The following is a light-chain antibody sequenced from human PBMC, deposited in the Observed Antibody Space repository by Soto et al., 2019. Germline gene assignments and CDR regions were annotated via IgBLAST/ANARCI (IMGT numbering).Light chain of an antibody. Sequence: AIQMTQSPSSLSASVGDRVTITCRASQGIRNDLGWYQQKPGKAPKLLIYAASSLQSGIPDRFSGSGSGTDFTLTISRLEPEDFAVYYCQQYGSSPLTFGGGTKVDIK. CDR2: AAS. CDR1: QGIRND. CDR3: QQYGSSPLT. J-gene: IGKJ4*01. V-gene: IGKV1-6*01.